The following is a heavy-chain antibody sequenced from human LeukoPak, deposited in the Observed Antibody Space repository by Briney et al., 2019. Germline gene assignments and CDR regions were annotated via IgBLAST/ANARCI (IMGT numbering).Heavy chain of an antibody. CDR3: ARVIYYDSSGSYYGMGV. CDR1: GGSISSSSYY. CDR2: IYYSGST. J-gene: IGHJ6*02. D-gene: IGHD3-22*01. V-gene: IGHV4-39*07. Sequence: SETLSLTCTVSGGSISSSSYYWGCIRQPPGKGLECIGSIYYSGSTYYNPSLKSRVTISVDTSKNQFSLKLSSVTAADTAVYYCARVIYYDSSGSYYGMGVWGQGTTVTVSS.